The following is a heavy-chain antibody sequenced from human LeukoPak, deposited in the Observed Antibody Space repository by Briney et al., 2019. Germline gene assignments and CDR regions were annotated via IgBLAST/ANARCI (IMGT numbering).Heavy chain of an antibody. V-gene: IGHV3-48*01. D-gene: IGHD2-21*02. CDR2: ISSSSSTI. CDR1: GFTFRNHA. Sequence: PGGSLRLSCAASGFTFRNHAMNWVRQAPGKGLEWVSYISSSSSTIYYADSVKGRFTISRDNAKNSLYLQMNSLRAEDTAVYYCARGDIVVVTASEIFDYWGQGTLVTVSS. J-gene: IGHJ4*02. CDR3: ARGDIVVVTASEIFDY.